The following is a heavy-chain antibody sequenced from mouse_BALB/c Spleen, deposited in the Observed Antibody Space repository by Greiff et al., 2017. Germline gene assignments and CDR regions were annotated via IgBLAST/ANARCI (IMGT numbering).Heavy chain of an antibody. CDR2: IRNKANGYTA. D-gene: IGHD3-1*01. Sequence: EVQGVESGGGLVQPGGSLRLSCATSGFTFTDYYMSWVRQPPGKALEWLGFIRNKANGYTAEYSVSVKGRFTISRDNSQSILDLQMNTLRAEDSAADYCAKDMGYDGKTFAYWGQGTLVTVSA. CDR1: GFTFTDYY. CDR3: AKDMGYDGKTFAY. V-gene: IGHV7-3*02. J-gene: IGHJ3*01.